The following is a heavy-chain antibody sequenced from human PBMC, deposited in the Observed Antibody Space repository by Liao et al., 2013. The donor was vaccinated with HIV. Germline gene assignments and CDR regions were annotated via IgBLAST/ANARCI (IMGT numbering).Heavy chain of an antibody. J-gene: IGHJ4*02. CDR2: TFTNGHT. CDR3: ATQWGSGYDPFDD. V-gene: IGHV4-61*02. D-gene: IGHD3-22*01. Sequence: QVHLQESGPRLVKPSQTLSLTCSVSGGSVGIDSYYWHWIRQPAGKGLEWIGRTFTNGHTHYLSSLKSRVSIAVDTSKNEFSLKLRSVTAADTAVYYCATQWGSGYDPFDDWGQGTLVTVSS. CDR1: GGSVGIDSYY.